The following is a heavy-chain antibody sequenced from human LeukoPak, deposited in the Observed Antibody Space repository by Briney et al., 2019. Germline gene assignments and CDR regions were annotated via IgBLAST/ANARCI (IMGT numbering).Heavy chain of an antibody. CDR1: GYTFTSYG. V-gene: IGHV1-18*01. Sequence: ASVKVSCKASGYTFTSYGISWVRQAPGQGLEWMGWISAYNGNTNYAQKLQGRVTMTTDASTSTAYMELRSLRSDDTAVYYCARDIAAAGHFDYWGQGTLVTVSS. D-gene: IGHD6-13*01. CDR2: ISAYNGNT. J-gene: IGHJ4*02. CDR3: ARDIAAAGHFDY.